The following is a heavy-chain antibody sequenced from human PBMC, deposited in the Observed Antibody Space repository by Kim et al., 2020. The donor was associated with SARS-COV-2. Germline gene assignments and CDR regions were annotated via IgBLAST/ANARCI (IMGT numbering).Heavy chain of an antibody. CDR1: GFTFSSYS. J-gene: IGHJ2*01. CDR2: ISSSSSYI. V-gene: IGHV3-21*01. Sequence: GGSLRLSCAASGFTFSSYSMNWVRQAPGKGLEWVSSISSSSSYIYYADSVKGRFTISRDNAKNSLYLQMNSLRAEDTAVYYCARGTYDILTGYYIPVYWYFDLWGRGTLVTVSS. D-gene: IGHD3-9*01. CDR3: ARGTYDILTGYYIPVYWYFDL.